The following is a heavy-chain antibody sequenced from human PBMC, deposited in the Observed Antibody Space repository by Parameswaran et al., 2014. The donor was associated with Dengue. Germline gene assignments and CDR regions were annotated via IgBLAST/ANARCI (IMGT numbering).Heavy chain of an antibody. D-gene: IGHD2-15*01. J-gene: IGHJ6*02. CDR2: FDPEDGET. CDR3: ATSRGGYYYYYYGMDV. V-gene: IGHV1-24*01. Sequence: VRQAPGQGLEWMGGFDPEDGETIYAQKFQGRVTMTEDTSTDTAYMELSSLRSEDTAVYYCATSRGGYYYYYYGMDVWGQGTTVTVSS.